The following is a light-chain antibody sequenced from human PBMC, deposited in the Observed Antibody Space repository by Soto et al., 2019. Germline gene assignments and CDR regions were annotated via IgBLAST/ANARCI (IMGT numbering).Light chain of an antibody. V-gene: IGKV3-20*01. Sequence: EIVLTQSPGTLSLSPGERATLSCRASQSVSDMYLAWYQQKPGQAPRLLIYASNRATGIPDRFSGSGSGTDFTLNISRLEPDDFAVYYCQHYGTSGLFGPGTKVEIK. J-gene: IGKJ3*01. CDR2: AS. CDR3: QHYGTSGL. CDR1: QSVSDMY.